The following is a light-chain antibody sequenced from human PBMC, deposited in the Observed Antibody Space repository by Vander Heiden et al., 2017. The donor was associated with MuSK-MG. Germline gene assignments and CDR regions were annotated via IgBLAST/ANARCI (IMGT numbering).Light chain of an antibody. CDR2: DAS. Sequence: EIVLAQSPATLSLSPGERATLSCRASQSVNNYLSWYQQKSGQAPRLLIYDASNRATGIPARFSGSGSGTDFTLTITSLEPEDFAVYYCQQRSNWPLTFGGGTRVEI. CDR3: QQRSNWPLT. CDR1: QSVNNY. V-gene: IGKV3-11*01. J-gene: IGKJ4*01.